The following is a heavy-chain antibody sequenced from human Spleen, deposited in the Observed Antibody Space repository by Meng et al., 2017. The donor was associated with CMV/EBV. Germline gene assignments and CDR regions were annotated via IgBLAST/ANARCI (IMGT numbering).Heavy chain of an antibody. Sequence: ASVKVSCKASGYTFTSYGISWVRQAPGQGLEWMGWISAYNGNTNYAQKLQGRVTMTTDTSTSTAYMELRSLRSDDTAVYYCARDYTYYYGSGSLYYFDYWGQGTLVTVSS. V-gene: IGHV1-18*01. J-gene: IGHJ4*02. CDR2: ISAYNGNT. CDR3: ARDYTYYYGSGSLYYFDY. CDR1: GYTFTSYG. D-gene: IGHD3-10*01.